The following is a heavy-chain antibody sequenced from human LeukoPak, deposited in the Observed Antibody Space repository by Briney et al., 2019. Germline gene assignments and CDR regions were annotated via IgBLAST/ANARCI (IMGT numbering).Heavy chain of an antibody. J-gene: IGHJ4*02. CDR2: ISYSSSYI. CDR1: GFTFSTYS. V-gene: IGHV3-21*01. CDR3: AREKWNDPLDY. D-gene: IGHD1-1*01. Sequence: GGSLRLSCAASGFTFSTYSMNWVRQAPGKGLGWVSSISYSSSYIYYADSVRGRFTISRDNAKNSPYLQMNSLRAEDTAVYYCAREKWNDPLDYWGQGTLVTVSS.